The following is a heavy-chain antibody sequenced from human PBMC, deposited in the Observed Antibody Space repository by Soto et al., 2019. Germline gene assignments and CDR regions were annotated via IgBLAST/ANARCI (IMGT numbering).Heavy chain of an antibody. CDR1: GYSFAGYW. Sequence: GESLKISCKVSGYSFAGYWITWVRQKPGKGLEWMGRIDPSDSQTYYSPSFRGHVTISATKSITTVFLQWSSLRASDTAMYYCARQIYDSDTGPNFQYYFDSWGQGTPVTVSS. J-gene: IGHJ4*02. V-gene: IGHV5-10-1*01. D-gene: IGHD3-22*01. CDR2: IDPSDSQT. CDR3: ARQIYDSDTGPNFQYYFDS.